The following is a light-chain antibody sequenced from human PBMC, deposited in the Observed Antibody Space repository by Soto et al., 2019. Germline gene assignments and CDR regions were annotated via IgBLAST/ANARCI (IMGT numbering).Light chain of an antibody. V-gene: IGKV1-39*01. J-gene: IGKJ2*01. Sequence: DIQMTQSPSSLSASVGDRVTITCRASQSISNYLNWYQQRPGKAPQLLIYAASTLQSGVPSRFSGSGSGTDFTLTINSLQPEDFATYYCQQGDSTPYTFGQGTKLEIK. CDR1: QSISNY. CDR2: AAS. CDR3: QQGDSTPYT.